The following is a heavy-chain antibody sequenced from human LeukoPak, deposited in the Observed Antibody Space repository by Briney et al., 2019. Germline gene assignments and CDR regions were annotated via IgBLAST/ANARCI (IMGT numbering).Heavy chain of an antibody. Sequence: ASVKVSCKVSGYTLTKLSMHWVRQAPGKGLEWMGGFDPEDGETIYAQKFQGRVTMTEDTSTDTAYMELSSLRSEDTAVYYCATSGLNRRPPDYWGQGTLVTVSS. CDR2: FDPEDGET. D-gene: IGHD3-22*01. CDR3: ATSGLNRRPPDY. CDR1: GYTLTKLS. J-gene: IGHJ4*02. V-gene: IGHV1-24*01.